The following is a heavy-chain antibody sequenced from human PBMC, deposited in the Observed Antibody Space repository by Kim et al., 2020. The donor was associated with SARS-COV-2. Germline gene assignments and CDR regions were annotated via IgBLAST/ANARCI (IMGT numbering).Heavy chain of an antibody. CDR3: AKDVRDEYFDY. Sequence: FYADTVKGRFTTSRENSKNTLYLQMNSLRAEDTAVYYCAKDVRDEYFDYWGQGTLVTVSS. V-gene: IGHV3-23*01. D-gene: IGHD3-10*02. J-gene: IGHJ4*02.